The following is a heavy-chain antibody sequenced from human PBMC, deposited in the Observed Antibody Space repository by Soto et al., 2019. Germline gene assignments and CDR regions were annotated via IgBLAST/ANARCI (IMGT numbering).Heavy chain of an antibody. Sequence: QVQLQESGPGLVKPSQTLSLTCTVSGGSISSGGYYWSWIRQHPGKGLEWIGYIYYSGSTYYNPSLKSRVTISVDTSKNQFSLKLSSVTAADTAVYYCARSHCSSTSCYSTYYYYYYMDVWAKGTTVTVSS. CDR1: GGSISSGGYY. CDR3: ARSHCSSTSCYSTYYYYYYMDV. J-gene: IGHJ6*03. CDR2: IYYSGST. V-gene: IGHV4-31*03. D-gene: IGHD2-2*01.